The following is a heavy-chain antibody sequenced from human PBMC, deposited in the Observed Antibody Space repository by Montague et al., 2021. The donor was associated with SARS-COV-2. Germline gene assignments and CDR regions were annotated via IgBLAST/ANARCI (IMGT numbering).Heavy chain of an antibody. CDR2: IRYDGSNE. Sequence: SLRLSCAASGFIFSNYGLHWVRQAPGKGLGWVAVIRYDGSNEYYADSVKGRFTISRDNSKSTLYLQMNSLRAEDTAVYYCAKDWSAKKIVGATHLDYWGQGTLVTVSS. CDR3: AKDWSAKKIVGATHLDY. V-gene: IGHV3-33*06. J-gene: IGHJ4*02. D-gene: IGHD1-26*01. CDR1: GFIFSNYG.